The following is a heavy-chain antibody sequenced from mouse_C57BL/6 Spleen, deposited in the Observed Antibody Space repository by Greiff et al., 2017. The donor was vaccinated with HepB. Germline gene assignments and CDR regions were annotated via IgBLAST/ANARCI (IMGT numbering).Heavy chain of an antibody. Sequence: VQLQQSGAELVKPGASVKLSCKASGYTFTEYTIHWVKQRSGQGLEWIGWFYPGSGSIKYNEKFKDKATLTADKSSSTVYMELSRLTSEDSAVYFSARHEEPLLTGYCYFDVWGTGTTVTVSS. V-gene: IGHV1-62-2*01. D-gene: IGHD4-1*01. CDR3: ARHEEPLLTGYCYFDV. CDR1: GYTFTEYT. CDR2: FYPGSGSI. J-gene: IGHJ1*03.